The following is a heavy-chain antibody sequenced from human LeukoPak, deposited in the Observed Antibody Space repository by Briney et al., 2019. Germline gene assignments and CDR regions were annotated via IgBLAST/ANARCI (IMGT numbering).Heavy chain of an antibody. V-gene: IGHV4-34*01. CDR1: GFTFSSYG. Sequence: PGGSLRLSCAASGFTFSSYGMHWVRQAPGKGLEWIGEINHSGSTNYNPSLKSRVTISVDTSKNQFSLKLSSVTAADTAVYYCARRRPANYYDSSVSFDYWGQGTLVTVSS. CDR2: INHSGST. CDR3: ARRRPANYYDSSVSFDY. J-gene: IGHJ4*02. D-gene: IGHD3-22*01.